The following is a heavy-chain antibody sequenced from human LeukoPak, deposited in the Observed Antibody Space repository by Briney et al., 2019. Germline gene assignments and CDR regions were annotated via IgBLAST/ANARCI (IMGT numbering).Heavy chain of an antibody. J-gene: IGHJ3*02. CDR2: IYYNGST. CDR3: ARDLYSSSWYGAVDI. V-gene: IGHV4-59*01. CDR1: GGSISSYY. D-gene: IGHD6-13*01. Sequence: SETLSLTCTVSGGSISSYYWSWIRQPPGKGLEWIGYIYYNGSTNYNPSLKSRVTISVDTSKNQFSLKLSSVTAADTAVYYCARDLYSSSWYGAVDIWGQGTMVTVSS.